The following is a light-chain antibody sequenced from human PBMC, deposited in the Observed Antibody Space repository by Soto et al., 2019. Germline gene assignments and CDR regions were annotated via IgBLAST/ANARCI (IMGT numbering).Light chain of an antibody. CDR3: QQSSSVPWT. CDR2: AAS. Sequence: DIQMTQSPSSLSASVGGRVTITCRASQSISSYLNWYQQKPGKAPKLLIYAASSLQSGVPSRFSGSRSGTDFTPTISSLQPEDFATYYCQQSSSVPWTFGQGTKVESK. CDR1: QSISSY. V-gene: IGKV1-39*01. J-gene: IGKJ1*01.